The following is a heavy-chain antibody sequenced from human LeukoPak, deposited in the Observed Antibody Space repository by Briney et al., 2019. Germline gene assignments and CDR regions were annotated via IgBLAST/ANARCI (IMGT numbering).Heavy chain of an antibody. CDR3: AKDLGGTYYPFDY. D-gene: IGHD1-26*01. V-gene: IGHV3-23*01. J-gene: IGHJ4*02. CDR1: GFTFSSYA. CDR2: ISGSGDIT. Sequence: PGGSLRLSCAASGFTFSSYAMSWVRQAPGKGLEWVSAISGSGDITSYADSVKGRFTISRDNSKNTLHLQMNSLRGEDTAVYYCAKDLGGTYYPFDYWGQGTLVTVSS.